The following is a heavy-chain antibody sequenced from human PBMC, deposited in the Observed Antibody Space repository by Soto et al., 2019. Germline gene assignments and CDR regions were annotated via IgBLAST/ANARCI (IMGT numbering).Heavy chain of an antibody. D-gene: IGHD2-2*01. V-gene: IGHV4-34*12. J-gene: IGHJ4*02. CDR3: APQVVPTATKKP. CDR2: IIHTGST. CDR1: GGSFSGYY. Sequence: SGTLSLTCAVYGGSFSGYYWSWIRQPPGKVLEWIGEIIHTGSTNYNPSLKSRVTISIDTSKKQFSLKLSSVTAADTAVYYCAPQVVPTATKKPWGQGTLVTVSS.